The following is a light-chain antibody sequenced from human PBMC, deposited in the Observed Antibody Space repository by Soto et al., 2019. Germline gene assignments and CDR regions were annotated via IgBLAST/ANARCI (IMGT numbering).Light chain of an antibody. CDR2: GVS. Sequence: QSVLTQPASVSASPGQSITISCTGGKNDIGSSDYVSWYQQHPGKAPKLIIYGVSNRPSGTSDRFSGSKSGNTASLTISGLQADDEADYYCSSSTSSNTLVFGGGTKLTVL. J-gene: IGLJ3*02. V-gene: IGLV2-14*01. CDR3: SSSTSSNTLV. CDR1: KNDIGSSDY.